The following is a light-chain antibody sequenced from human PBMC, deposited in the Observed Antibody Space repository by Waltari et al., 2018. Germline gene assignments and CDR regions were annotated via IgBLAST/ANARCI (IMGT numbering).Light chain of an antibody. J-gene: IGLJ3*02. CDR1: IGHRSNV. CDR2: VNSDGSP. CDR3: QTGGHGTGV. Sequence: QPVLTHSPSASAFLGASIKLTCTPSIGHRSNVIALLQQQPEKGPRYLMNVNSDGSPPRGNEIPDHFSGSSSGAERYLTISSLQWGDEADYYCQTGGHGTGVCGGGTKLTVL. V-gene: IGLV4-69*01.